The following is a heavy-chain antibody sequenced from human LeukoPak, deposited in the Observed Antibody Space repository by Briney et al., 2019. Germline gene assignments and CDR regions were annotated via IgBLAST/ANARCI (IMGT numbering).Heavy chain of an antibody. D-gene: IGHD3-22*01. CDR1: SFTFSSYV. J-gene: IGHJ5*02. CDR3: AKSPGGSSGYKNWFDP. V-gene: IGHV3-23*01. CDR2: VSTTGGST. Sequence: PGGSLRLSCGASSFTFSSYVMSWVRQAPGKGLEWVSTVSTTGGSTYYADSVKGRFTISRDNSKDTLYLQMNSLRAEDTAVYYCAKSPGGSSGYKNWFDPWGQGTLVTVSS.